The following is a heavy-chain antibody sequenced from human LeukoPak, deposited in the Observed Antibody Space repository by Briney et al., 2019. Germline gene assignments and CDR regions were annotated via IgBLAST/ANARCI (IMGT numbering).Heavy chain of an antibody. CDR2: IYYSGST. V-gene: IGHV4-39*01. D-gene: IGHD6-6*01. Sequence: PSETLSLTCTVSGGSISSRSYYWGWIRQPPGKGLKWIGSIYYSGSTYYNPSLKSRVTISVDTSKNQLSLKLSSVTAADTAVYYCARQASRIAALWWGQGTLVTVSS. CDR1: GGSISSRSYY. CDR3: ARQASRIAALW. J-gene: IGHJ4*02.